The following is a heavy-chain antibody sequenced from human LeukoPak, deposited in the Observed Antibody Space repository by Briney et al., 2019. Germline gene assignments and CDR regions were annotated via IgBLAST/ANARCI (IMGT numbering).Heavy chain of an antibody. V-gene: IGHV4-59*12. CDR2: IYYSGST. CDR3: ARAPYSSSSVDY. J-gene: IGHJ4*02. Sequence: SETLSLTCTVSGGSINSYYWSWIRQPPGKGLEWIGYIYYSGSTYYNPSLKSRVTISVDLSKNQFSLKLSSVTAADTAVYYCARAPYSSSSVDYWGQGTLVTVSS. D-gene: IGHD6-6*01. CDR1: GGSINSYY.